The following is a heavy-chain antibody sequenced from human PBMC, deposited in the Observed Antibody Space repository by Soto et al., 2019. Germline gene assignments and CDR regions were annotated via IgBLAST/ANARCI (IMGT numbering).Heavy chain of an antibody. Sequence: QVQLVQSGAEVKKPWASVKVSCKASGYTFTSYGISWVRQAPGQGLEWMGWISAYNGNTNYAQKLQGRVTMTTDTSTSTAYMELRSLRSDDTAVYYCARTGGITIFGVVNYYGMDVWGQGTTVTVSS. CDR3: ARTGGITIFGVVNYYGMDV. CDR2: ISAYNGNT. V-gene: IGHV1-18*04. CDR1: GYTFTSYG. D-gene: IGHD3-3*01. J-gene: IGHJ6*02.